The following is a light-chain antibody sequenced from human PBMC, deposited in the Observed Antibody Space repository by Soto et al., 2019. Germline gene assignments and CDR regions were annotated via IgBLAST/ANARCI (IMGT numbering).Light chain of an antibody. CDR3: QQSYSTPFT. CDR1: QSISSY. V-gene: IGKV1-39*01. J-gene: IGKJ3*01. CDR2: AES. Sequence: DIQMTQSPSSLSASVEDRVTITCRARQSISSYLNWYQQKPGKAPKLLIYAESSLQSGVPSRFSGSGSGTDFTLTISSLQPEDFATYYCQQSYSTPFTFGPGTKVDIK.